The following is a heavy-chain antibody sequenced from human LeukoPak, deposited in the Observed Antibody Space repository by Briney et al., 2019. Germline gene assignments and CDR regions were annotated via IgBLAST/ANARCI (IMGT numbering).Heavy chain of an antibody. D-gene: IGHD6-6*01. CDR3: ASRSSYSFDS. J-gene: IGHJ4*02. CDR2: INSGGST. CDR1: GFTFSSYA. Sequence: GGSLRLSCEASGFTFSSYAMSWVRQAPGKGLQWISVINSGGSTYYADSVKGRFTISRDNSKNTLYLQVSTLRADDTAVYYCASRSSYSFDSWGQGTLVTVSS. V-gene: IGHV3-23*01.